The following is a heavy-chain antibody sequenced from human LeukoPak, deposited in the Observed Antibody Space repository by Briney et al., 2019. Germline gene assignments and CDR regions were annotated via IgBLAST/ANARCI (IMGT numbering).Heavy chain of an antibody. CDR2: IYYSGST. CDR3: ARDSLTDGSFFYDY. CDR1: GGSISSYY. D-gene: IGHD1-26*01. J-gene: IGHJ4*02. Sequence: SETLSLTCTVSGGSISSYYWSWIRQPPGKGLEWIGYIYYSGSTNYNPSLKSRVTISVDTSKNQFSLKLSSVTAADTAVYYCARDSLTDGSFFYDYWGQGTLVTVSS. V-gene: IGHV4-59*01.